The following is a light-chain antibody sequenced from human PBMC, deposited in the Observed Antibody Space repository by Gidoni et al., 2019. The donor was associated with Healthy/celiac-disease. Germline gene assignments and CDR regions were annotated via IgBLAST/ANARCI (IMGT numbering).Light chain of an antibody. J-gene: IGLJ1*01. CDR2: KDS. CDR3: QSADSSGTYYV. V-gene: IGLV3-25*03. Sequence: SYELTQPPSVSVSPGQTARSTCTGDALPKQYAYWYQQKPGPAPVLGIYKDSERPSGIPERFSGSSSGTTVTLTISGVQAEDEADYYCQSADSSGTYYVFGTGTKVTVL. CDR1: ALPKQY.